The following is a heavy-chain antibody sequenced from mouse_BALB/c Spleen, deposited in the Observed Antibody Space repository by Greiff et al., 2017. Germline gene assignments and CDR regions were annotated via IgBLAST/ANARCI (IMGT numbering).Heavy chain of an antibody. D-gene: IGHD2-1*01. V-gene: IGHV3-6*02. J-gene: IGHJ2*01. CDR1: GYSITSGYY. CDR3: ERGGYGNYHY. CDR2: ISYDGSN. Sequence: VQLQQSGPGLVKPSQSLSLTCSVTGYSITSGYYWNWIRQFPGNKLEWMGYISYDGSNNYNPSLKNRISITRDTSKNQFFLKLNSVTTEDTATYYCERGGYGNYHYWGQGTTLTVSS.